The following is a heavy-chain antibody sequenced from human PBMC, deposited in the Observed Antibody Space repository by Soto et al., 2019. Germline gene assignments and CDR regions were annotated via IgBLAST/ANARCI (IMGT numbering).Heavy chain of an antibody. V-gene: IGHV4-59*07. CDR2: IYHRGEA. J-gene: IGHJ4*02. D-gene: IGHD2-21*02. CDR3: TRISTAFDS. Sequence: RLQESGPGLVKPSDTVSLTCSVSGDSINKFYWGWIRQAHGKGLEWIAYIYHRGEAFYNPSLKSRVTISVDKSKEQFSLIVTSVTAADTAVYFCTRISTAFDSWGQGILVTVSS. CDR1: GDSINKFY.